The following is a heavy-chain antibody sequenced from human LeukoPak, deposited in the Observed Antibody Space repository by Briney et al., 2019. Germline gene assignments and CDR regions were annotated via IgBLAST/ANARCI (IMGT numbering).Heavy chain of an antibody. Sequence: GGSLRLSCLASGFTFDNYAMQWVRQAPGKGLEWVAQITYNSLTISYADSVRGRFTVSRDNGKNSLYLQMNSLRAEDTGFYYCAKRNFGDYGLDYWGQGTLVTVSS. V-gene: IGHV3-9*01. J-gene: IGHJ4*02. CDR1: GFTFDNYA. CDR3: AKRNFGDYGLDY. CDR2: ITYNSLTI. D-gene: IGHD4-17*01.